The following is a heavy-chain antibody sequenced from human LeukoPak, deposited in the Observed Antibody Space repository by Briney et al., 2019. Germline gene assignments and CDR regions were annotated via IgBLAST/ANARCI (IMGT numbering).Heavy chain of an antibody. J-gene: IGHJ3*02. CDR3: ARGRDSSGCYSPTDAFDI. CDR1: GYTFIGYY. CDR2: INPNSGGT. Sequence: ASVKVSCKASGYTFIGYYMHWVRQAPGQGLEWMGWINPNSGGTNYAQKFQGRVTMTRDTSISTAYMELSRLRSDDTAVYYCARGRDSSGCYSPTDAFDIWGQGTMVTVSS. V-gene: IGHV1-2*02. D-gene: IGHD3-22*01.